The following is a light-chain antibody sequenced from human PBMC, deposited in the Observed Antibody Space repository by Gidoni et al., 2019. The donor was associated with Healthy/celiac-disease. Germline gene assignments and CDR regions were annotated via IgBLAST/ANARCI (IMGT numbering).Light chain of an antibody. CDR3: QQSYSTPVT. J-gene: IGKJ2*01. CDR2: AAS. V-gene: IGKV1-39*01. CDR1: QSISSY. Sequence: DIQMTQSPSSLSASVGDRVTITCRASQSISSYLNWYQQKPGKAPKLLIYAASSLQSGFPSRFSGSGSGTDFTHTISSLQPEDFATYSCQQSYSTPVTFGQGTKLEIK.